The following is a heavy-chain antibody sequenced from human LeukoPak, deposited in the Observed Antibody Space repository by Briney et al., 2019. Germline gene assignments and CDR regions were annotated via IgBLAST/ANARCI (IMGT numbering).Heavy chain of an antibody. CDR1: GDSISSYY. D-gene: IGHD6-13*01. CDR2: IYHSGST. J-gene: IGHJ4*02. CDR3: AIGYSSTWYYFDY. Sequence: SETLSLTCTVSGDSISSYYWSWIRQPPGKGLEWIGYIYHSGSTNYNPSLKSRVTISADTSKDQFSLKLASVTAADTAVYYCAIGYSSTWYYFDYWCQGTLVTVSS. V-gene: IGHV4-59*01.